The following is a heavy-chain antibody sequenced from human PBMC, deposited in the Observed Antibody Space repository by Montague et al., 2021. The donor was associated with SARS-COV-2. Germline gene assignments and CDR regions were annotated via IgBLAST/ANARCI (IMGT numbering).Heavy chain of an antibody. J-gene: IGHJ6*02. CDR3: TREGYQVLWSDYYYYGMDV. CDR2: ISISGST. Sequence: TLSLTCTVSGGSISSGGYYWSWIRQPAGKGLEWIGRISISGSTNYNPSLKSRVTISVDTSKNQFSLKLSSVTAADTAVYYCTREGYQVLWSDYYYYGMDVWGQGTTVTVSS. D-gene: IGHD2-2*01. V-gene: IGHV4-61*02. CDR1: GGSISSGGYY.